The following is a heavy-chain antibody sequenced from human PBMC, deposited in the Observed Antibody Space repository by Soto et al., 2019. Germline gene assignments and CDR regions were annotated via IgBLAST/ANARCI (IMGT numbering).Heavy chain of an antibody. J-gene: IGHJ4*02. Sequence: QPGGSLRLSCAASGFTFDDYPMHWVRQAPGKGLEWVSGINWNSGAIAYAESVKGRFTISRDNAKNSLYLQMNSLRTDDTALYYCVKDREENYQAGYFDYWGQGTLVTVSS. CDR1: GFTFDDYP. V-gene: IGHV3-9*01. D-gene: IGHD3-10*01. CDR3: VKDREENYQAGYFDY. CDR2: INWNSGAI.